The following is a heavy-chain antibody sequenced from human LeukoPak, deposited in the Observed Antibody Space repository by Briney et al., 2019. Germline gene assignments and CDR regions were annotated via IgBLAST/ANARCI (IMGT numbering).Heavy chain of an antibody. CDR3: AREPPGY. CDR2: INHSGST. CDR1: GGSFSGYY. J-gene: IGHJ4*02. V-gene: IGHV4-34*01. Sequence: SETLSLTCAVYGGSFSGYYWSWIRQPPGKGLEWIGEINHSGSTNYNPSLKSRVTISIDASKNQFSLKLSSVTAADTAVYYCAREPPGYWGQGILVTVSS.